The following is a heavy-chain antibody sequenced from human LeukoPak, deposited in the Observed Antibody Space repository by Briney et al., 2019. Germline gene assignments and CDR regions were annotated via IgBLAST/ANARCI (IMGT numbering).Heavy chain of an antibody. CDR1: GFTFSSYW. J-gene: IGHJ6*03. Sequence: PGRSLRLSCAASGFTFSSYWMHWVRQAPGKGLVWVSRINSDGSSTSYADSVKGRFTISRDNAKNTLYLQMNSLRAEDTAVYYCARMSTVSYYYYYYMDVWGKGTTVTVSS. V-gene: IGHV3-74*01. CDR2: INSDGSST. CDR3: ARMSTVSYYYYYYMDV. D-gene: IGHD4-17*01.